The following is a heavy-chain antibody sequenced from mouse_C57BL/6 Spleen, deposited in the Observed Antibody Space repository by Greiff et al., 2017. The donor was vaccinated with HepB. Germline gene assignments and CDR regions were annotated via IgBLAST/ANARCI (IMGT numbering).Heavy chain of an antibody. Sequence: EVKLQESGGGLVKPGGSLKLSCAASGFTFSDYGMHWVRQAPEKGLEWVAYISSGSSTIYYADTVKGRVTISRDNAKNTLFLQMTSLRSEDTAMYYCAREGDYYGSSSFDYWGQGTTLTVSS. CDR2: ISSGSSTI. CDR1: GFTFSDYG. D-gene: IGHD1-1*01. V-gene: IGHV5-17*01. CDR3: AREGDYYGSSSFDY. J-gene: IGHJ2*01.